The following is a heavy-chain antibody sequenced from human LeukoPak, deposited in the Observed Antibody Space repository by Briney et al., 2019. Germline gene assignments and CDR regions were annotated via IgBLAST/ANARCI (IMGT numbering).Heavy chain of an antibody. J-gene: IGHJ4*02. Sequence: GGSLRLSCAASGFTFSTYAMNWVRQAPGKGLEWVSGNSGSGGTTYYAESAKGRFTISRDNSKSTLYLQMNSLRAEDTAVYYCARDTGSHPGYYIDYWGQGTLVSVSS. V-gene: IGHV3-23*01. CDR2: NSGSGGTT. CDR1: GFTFSTYA. D-gene: IGHD1-26*01. CDR3: ARDTGSHPGYYIDY.